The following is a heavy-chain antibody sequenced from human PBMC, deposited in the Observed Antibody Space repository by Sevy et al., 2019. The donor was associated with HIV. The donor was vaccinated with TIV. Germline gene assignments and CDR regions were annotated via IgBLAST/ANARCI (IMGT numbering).Heavy chain of an antibody. Sequence: ASVKVSCKASGYTFSNYYMDWVRQAPGQGLEWMGRNNPNSGGTNYAQKFQGRVTMTRDTSIRTAYMELTRLRSDDTAVYYCARERITMVEGVFITTYYHYGMDVWGQGTTVTVSS. CDR1: GYTFSNYY. V-gene: IGHV1-2*06. D-gene: IGHD3-10*01. J-gene: IGHJ6*02. CDR3: ARERITMVEGVFITTYYHYGMDV. CDR2: NNPNSGGT.